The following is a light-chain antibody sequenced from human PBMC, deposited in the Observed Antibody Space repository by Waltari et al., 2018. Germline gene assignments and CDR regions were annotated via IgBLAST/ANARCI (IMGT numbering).Light chain of an antibody. CDR2: DVS. V-gene: IGLV2-23*02. CDR3: CSYAGSRTWV. CDR1: SRDIWTFNF. J-gene: IGLJ3*02. Sequence: QSALTPPASVSGSPGQSISISCIGTSRDIWTFNFVSWYFQYPGTPPKLLIYDVSQRPSGVSNRFSGSKSGNTASLTISGLQAEDEAIYYCCSYAGSRTWVFGGGAKLTVL.